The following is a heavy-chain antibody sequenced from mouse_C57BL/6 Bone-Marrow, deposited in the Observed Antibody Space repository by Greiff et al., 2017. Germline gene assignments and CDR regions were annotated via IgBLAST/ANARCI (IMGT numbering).Heavy chain of an antibody. Sequence: VQLQQSGAELVRPGASVKLSCPASGFNIKDDYMHWVKQRPEQGLEWIGWIDPENGDTEYASKFQGKATITADTSSNTAYLQLSSLTSEDTAVYYCTSYYGYAMDYWGQGTSVTVSS. CDR2: IDPENGDT. V-gene: IGHV14-4*01. D-gene: IGHD1-1*01. CDR1: GFNIKDDY. CDR3: TSYYGYAMDY. J-gene: IGHJ4*01.